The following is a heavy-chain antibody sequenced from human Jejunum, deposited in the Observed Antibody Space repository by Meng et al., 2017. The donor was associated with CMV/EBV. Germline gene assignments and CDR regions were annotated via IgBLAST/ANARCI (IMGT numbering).Heavy chain of an antibody. V-gene: IGHV3-21*01. CDR3: ARKSIDY. CDR2: ISSSSSYI. Sequence: LKISCTASGFTFSSYSMNWVRQAPGKGLEWVSSISSSSSYIYYADSVKGRFTISRDNAKNSLYLQMNSLRAEDTAVYYCARKSIDYWGQGTLVTVSS. J-gene: IGHJ4*02. CDR1: GFTFSSYS.